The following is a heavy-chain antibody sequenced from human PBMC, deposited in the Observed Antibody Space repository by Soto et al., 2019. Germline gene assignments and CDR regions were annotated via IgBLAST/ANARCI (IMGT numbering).Heavy chain of an antibody. Sequence: QVQLVQSGAEVKKPGSSVKVSCKASGGTFSNYVISWVRQAPGQGLQWMGGIIPIFNTPNYAQEFQGRVTITADKSTSTAYMELSSLRSEDTAVYYCARVNGGGWTSYFYYWGQGTQVTVSS. V-gene: IGHV1-69*06. CDR3: ARVNGGGWTSYFYY. J-gene: IGHJ4*02. CDR2: IIPIFNTP. D-gene: IGHD6-19*01. CDR1: GGTFSNYV.